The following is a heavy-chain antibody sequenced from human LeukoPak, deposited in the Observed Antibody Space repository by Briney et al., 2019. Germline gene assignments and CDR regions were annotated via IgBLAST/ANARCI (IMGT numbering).Heavy chain of an antibody. J-gene: IGHJ4*02. D-gene: IGHD5-12*01. CDR2: INHSGST. Sequence: PSETLSLTCAVYGGSFSGYYWSWIRQPPGKGLEWIGEINHSGSTYYNPSLKSRVTISVDTSKNQFSLKLSSVTAADTAVYYCARVVSYSGYDYWGQGTLVTVSS. V-gene: IGHV4-34*01. CDR3: ARVVSYSGYDY. CDR1: GGSFSGYY.